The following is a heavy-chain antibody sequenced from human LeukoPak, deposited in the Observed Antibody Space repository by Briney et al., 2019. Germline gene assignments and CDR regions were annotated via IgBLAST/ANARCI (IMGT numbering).Heavy chain of an antibody. V-gene: IGHV1-58*01. Sequence: ASVKVSCKASGFTFTSSAVQWVRQARGQRLEWIGWIVVGSGNTNYAQKFQGRVTITTDESTSTAYMELSSLRSEDTAVYYCAREYYDILTAPRPDAFDIWGQGTMVTVSS. CDR3: AREYYDILTAPRPDAFDI. J-gene: IGHJ3*02. CDR2: IVVGSGNT. D-gene: IGHD3-9*01. CDR1: GFTFTSSA.